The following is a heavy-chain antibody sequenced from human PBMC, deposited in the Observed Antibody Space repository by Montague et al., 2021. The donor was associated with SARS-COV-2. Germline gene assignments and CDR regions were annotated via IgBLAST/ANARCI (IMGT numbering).Heavy chain of an antibody. V-gene: IGHV4-31*03. D-gene: IGHD5-12*01. J-gene: IGHJ6*02. CDR1: GGSMTSALYY. Sequence: TLSLTCSVSGGSMTSALYYWSWIRQRPGKGLEWIAYINSSGRTNYNSSLRSRLSISLDASNSQFSLKLSSVTAADTAVYYCARKDIALEYGVDAWGQGTTVTVSS. CDR3: ARKDIALEYGVDA. CDR2: INSSGRT.